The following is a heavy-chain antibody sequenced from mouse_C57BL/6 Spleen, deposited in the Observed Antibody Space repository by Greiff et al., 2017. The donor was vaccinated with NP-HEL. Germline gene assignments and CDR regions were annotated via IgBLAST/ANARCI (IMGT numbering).Heavy chain of an antibody. D-gene: IGHD1-1*01. Sequence: VQLQQPGAELVRPGSSVKLSCKASGYTFTSYWMDWVKQRPGQGLEWIGNIYPSDSETHYNQKFKDKATLTVDKSSSTAYMQLSSLTSEDSAVYYLARPLLLRLGYYAMDYWGQGTSVTVSS. CDR1: GYTFTSYW. CDR3: ARPLLLRLGYYAMDY. V-gene: IGHV1-61*01. CDR2: IYPSDSET. J-gene: IGHJ4*01.